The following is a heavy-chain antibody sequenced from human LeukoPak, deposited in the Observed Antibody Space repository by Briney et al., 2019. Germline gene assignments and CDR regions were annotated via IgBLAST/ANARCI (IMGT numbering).Heavy chain of an antibody. Sequence: GGSLRLSCAASGFTFSSYSMNWVRQAPGKGLEWVSSISSSSSYIYYADSVKGRFTISRDNAKNSLYLQMNSLRAEDTAVYYCARGYDYVWGSYRYFLDYWGQGTLVTVSS. CDR2: ISSSSSYI. D-gene: IGHD3-16*02. CDR1: GFTFSSYS. V-gene: IGHV3-21*01. J-gene: IGHJ4*02. CDR3: ARGYDYVWGSYRYFLDY.